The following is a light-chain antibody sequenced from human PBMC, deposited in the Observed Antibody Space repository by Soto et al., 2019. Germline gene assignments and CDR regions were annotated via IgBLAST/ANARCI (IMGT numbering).Light chain of an antibody. CDR2: GAS. J-gene: IGKJ3*01. V-gene: IGKV3-20*01. Sequence: EIVLTQSPGTLSLSPGERATLSCRASQSVSSSYLAWYQQKPGQAPRLLIYGASSRATGIPERFSGGGSGTDFTLTISRLEPEDFPVYYCQQYGSSLLFTFGPGTKVDIK. CDR1: QSVSSSY. CDR3: QQYGSSLLFT.